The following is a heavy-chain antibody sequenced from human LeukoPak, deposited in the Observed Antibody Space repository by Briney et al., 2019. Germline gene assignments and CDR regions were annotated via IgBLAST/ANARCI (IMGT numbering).Heavy chain of an antibody. J-gene: IGHJ4*02. CDR2: ISTYNGNS. D-gene: IGHD3-22*01. V-gene: IGHV1-18*01. CDR1: GYTFTTYS. CDR3: ARVHGYDSSGYSALPLDY. Sequence: ASVKVSCKASGYTFTTYSINWVRQAPGQGLEWMGWISTYNGNSNYAQKLQGRVTMTTDTSTSTAYMELRSLRSDDTAVYYCARVHGYDSSGYSALPLDYWGQGTLVTVSS.